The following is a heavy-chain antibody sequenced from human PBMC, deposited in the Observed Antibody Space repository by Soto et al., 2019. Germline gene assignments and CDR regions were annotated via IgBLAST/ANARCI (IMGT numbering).Heavy chain of an antibody. D-gene: IGHD3-16*01. CDR1: GYRFSTYW. CDR2: IYPGDSDT. V-gene: IGHV5-51*01. Sequence: PGESLKISCNGSGYRFSTYWIGWVRQMPGKGLEWMGRIYPGDSDTRYSPSFQGQVTMSADRSISTAYLQLGRLKASDTAMYYCARYVDTLEYNGMDVWGQGTSVTVSS. J-gene: IGHJ6*02. CDR3: ARYVDTLEYNGMDV.